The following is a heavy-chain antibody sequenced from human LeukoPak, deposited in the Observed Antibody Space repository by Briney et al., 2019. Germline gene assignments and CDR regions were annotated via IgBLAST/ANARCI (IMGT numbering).Heavy chain of an antibody. CDR1: GFTFSRYW. Sequence: GGSLRLSCAPSGFTFSRYWMTWVRQTPEKGLEWVASIKDDGRQKYYVDSVKGRFTVSRDNAKNSAYLPMDSLRAEDTALYYCARDASRGFDTWGQGTLVTVSS. D-gene: IGHD5-24*01. J-gene: IGHJ4*02. CDR3: ARDASRGFDT. V-gene: IGHV3-7*01. CDR2: IKDDGRQK.